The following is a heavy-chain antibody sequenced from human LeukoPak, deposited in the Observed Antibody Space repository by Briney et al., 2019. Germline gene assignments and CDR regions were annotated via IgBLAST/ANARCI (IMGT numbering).Heavy chain of an antibody. CDR3: AKDRMYCSGGSCYPTISDY. V-gene: IGHV3-23*01. D-gene: IGHD2-15*01. CDR2: ISGAGGST. J-gene: IGHJ4*02. Sequence: PGGSLRLSCVASGFSFNSFGMSWVRQAPGKGLEWVSAISGAGGSTHYADSVKGRFTISRDNSKNTLYLQMNSLRAGDTAVYYCAKDRMYCSGGSCYPTISDYWGQGTLVTVSS. CDR1: GFSFNSFG.